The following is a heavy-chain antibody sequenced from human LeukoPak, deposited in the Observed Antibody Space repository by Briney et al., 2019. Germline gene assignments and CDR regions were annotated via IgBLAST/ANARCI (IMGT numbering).Heavy chain of an antibody. CDR2: SYSGGNA. CDR1: GASTSAYS. V-gene: IGHV4-59*01. J-gene: IGHJ3*01. D-gene: IGHD1-26*01. CDR3: AHSKRGGGYYINAFAV. Sequence: PSETLSLTCTVSGASTSAYSWSWIRQPPGKGLEWIGYSYSGGNANYNPSLKSRVTISIDTSENQFSLRLTSVTAADTAIYFCAHSKRGGGYYINAFAVWGQGALVTISS.